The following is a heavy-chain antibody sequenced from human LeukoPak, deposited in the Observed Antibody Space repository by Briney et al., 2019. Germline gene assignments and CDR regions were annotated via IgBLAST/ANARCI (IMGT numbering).Heavy chain of an antibody. V-gene: IGHV3-11*01. CDR3: ASKLAVDYYYYGMDV. J-gene: IGHJ6*04. D-gene: IGHD6-19*01. Sequence: GGSLRLSCAASGFTFSDYYMSWIRQAPGKGLEWVSYISSSGSTIYYADSVKGRFTISRDNAKNSLYLQMNSLRAEDTAVYYCASKLAVDYYYYGMDVWGKGTTVTVSS. CDR2: ISSSGSTI. CDR1: GFTFSDYY.